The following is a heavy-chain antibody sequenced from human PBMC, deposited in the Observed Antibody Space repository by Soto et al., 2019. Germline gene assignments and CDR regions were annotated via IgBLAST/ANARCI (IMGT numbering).Heavy chain of an antibody. J-gene: IGHJ4*02. V-gene: IGHV4-31*03. Sequence: RSLTCTVSGGSISSGGYYWSWIRQHPGKGLEWIGYIYYSGSTYYNPSLKSRVTISVDTSKNQFSLKLSSVTAADTAVYYCARVGDGYSFKSWGQGTLVTVSS. CDR3: ARVGDGYSFKS. D-gene: IGHD2-21*01. CDR2: IYYSGST. CDR1: GGSISSGGYY.